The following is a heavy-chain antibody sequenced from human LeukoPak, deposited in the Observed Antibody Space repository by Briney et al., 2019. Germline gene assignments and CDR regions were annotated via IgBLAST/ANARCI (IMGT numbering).Heavy chain of an antibody. V-gene: IGHV4-34*01. Sequence: SETLSLTCTVSGGSISSYYWSWIRQPPGKGLEWIGEINHSGSTNYNPSLKGRVTISVDTSKNQFSLKLSSVTAADTAVYYCARGEPYSGSYYPQEGTFDIWGQGTMVTVSS. D-gene: IGHD1-26*01. CDR3: ARGEPYSGSYYPQEGTFDI. J-gene: IGHJ3*02. CDR2: INHSGST. CDR1: GGSISSYY.